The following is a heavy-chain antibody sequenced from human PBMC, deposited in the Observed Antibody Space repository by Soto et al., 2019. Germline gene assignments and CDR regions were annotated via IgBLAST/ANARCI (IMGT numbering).Heavy chain of an antibody. CDR1: GYTFTGYD. Sequence: ASVKVSCKASGYTFTGYDMHWVRQAPGQGLEWMGWINPNSGGTNYAQKFQGWVTMTRDTSISTAYMELSRLRSDGTAVYYCARATCLDFVVVPAAMCGYYYRDVWGKGTRVTVP. D-gene: IGHD2-2*01. J-gene: IGHJ6*03. CDR2: INPNSGGT. CDR3: ARATCLDFVVVPAAMCGYYYRDV. V-gene: IGHV1-2*04.